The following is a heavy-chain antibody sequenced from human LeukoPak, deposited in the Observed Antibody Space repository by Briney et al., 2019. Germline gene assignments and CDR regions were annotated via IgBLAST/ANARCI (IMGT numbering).Heavy chain of an antibody. CDR3: ARSVVSNAFDI. CDR2: INPYNGNT. V-gene: IGHV1-18*01. CDR1: GYTFTSYG. Sequence: ASVKVSCKASGYTFTSYGISWVRQAPGQGLEWMGWINPYNGNTKYPQKFQGRVTITADKSTSTAYMELSSLRSEETAVYYCARSVVSNAFDIWGQGTMVTVSS. J-gene: IGHJ3*02.